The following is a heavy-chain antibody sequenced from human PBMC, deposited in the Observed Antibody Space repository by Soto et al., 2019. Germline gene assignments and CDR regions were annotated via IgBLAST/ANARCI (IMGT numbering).Heavy chain of an antibody. J-gene: IGHJ4*02. CDR2: ISGSSGST. CDR3: AKLDFWSGYISDY. V-gene: IGHV3-23*01. Sequence: GGSLRLSCAASGFTFSSYAMSWVRQAPGKGLEWVSAISGSSGSTYYADSVKGRFTISRDNSKNTLYLQMNSLRAEDTAVYYCAKLDFWSGYISDYWGQGTLVTVSS. CDR1: GFTFSSYA. D-gene: IGHD3-3*01.